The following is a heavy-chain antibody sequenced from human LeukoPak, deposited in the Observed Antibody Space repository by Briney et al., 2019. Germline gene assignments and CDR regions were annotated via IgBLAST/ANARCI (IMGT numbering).Heavy chain of an antibody. CDR3: AKDLSYGMDV. CDR1: GFTVSSNY. J-gene: IGHJ6*02. CDR2: ISGSGGST. V-gene: IGHV3-23*01. Sequence: GGSLRLSCAASGFTVSSNYMSWVRQAPGKGLEWVSAISGSGGSTYYADSVKGRFTISRDNSKNTLYLQMKSLRAEDTALYYCAKDLSYGMDVWGQGTTVTVSS. D-gene: IGHD3-9*01.